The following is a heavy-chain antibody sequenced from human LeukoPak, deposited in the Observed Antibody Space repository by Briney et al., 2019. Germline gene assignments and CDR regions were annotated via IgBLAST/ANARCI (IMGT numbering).Heavy chain of an antibody. J-gene: IGHJ4*02. Sequence: SETLSLTCAVYGGSFSGYYWSWIRQRPGKGLEWIGEINHSGRTNYNPSLKSRVTISVDTSKNQFSLKLSSVTAAETAVYYCARGAKYYDSSGYYPLDYWGQGTLVSVSS. V-gene: IGHV4-34*01. CDR2: INHSGRT. D-gene: IGHD3-22*01. CDR3: ARGAKYYDSSGYYPLDY. CDR1: GGSFSGYY.